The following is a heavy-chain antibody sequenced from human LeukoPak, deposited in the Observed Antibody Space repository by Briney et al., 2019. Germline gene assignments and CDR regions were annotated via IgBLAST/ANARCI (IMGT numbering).Heavy chain of an antibody. CDR2: IYHSGST. Sequence: PSQTLSLTCTVSGGSISSGGYYWGWIRQPPGKGLEWIGSIYHSGSTYYNPSLKSRVTISVDTSKNQFSLKLSSVTAADTAVYYCASYYGSGSYYKIPLNYWGQGTLVTVSS. V-gene: IGHV4-39*07. D-gene: IGHD3-10*01. CDR3: ASYYGSGSYYKIPLNY. J-gene: IGHJ4*02. CDR1: GGSISSGGYY.